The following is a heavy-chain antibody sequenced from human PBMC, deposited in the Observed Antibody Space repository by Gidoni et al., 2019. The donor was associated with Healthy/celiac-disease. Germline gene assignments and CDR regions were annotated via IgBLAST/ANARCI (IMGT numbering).Heavy chain of an antibody. J-gene: IGHJ4*02. V-gene: IGHV2-26*01. CDR2: LFSNDDK. Sequence: QVTLKESVPVLVKPTETLTLTCTVSGFSLSNARMGVSWIRQPPGKALEWLANLFSNDDKSYSTSLKSRLTIAKDIYKSQVVLTMTNMDPVDTATYYCARISFGTIFGVVIFDYWGQGTLVTVSS. D-gene: IGHD3-3*01. CDR1: GFSLSNARMG. CDR3: ARISFGTIFGVVIFDY.